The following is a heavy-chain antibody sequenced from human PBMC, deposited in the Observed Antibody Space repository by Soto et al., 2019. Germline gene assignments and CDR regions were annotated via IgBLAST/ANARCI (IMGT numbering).Heavy chain of an antibody. Sequence: QVQLVGSGGGVVQPGRSLRLSCAASGFTFSSYGMHWVRQAPGKGLEWVAVISYDGSNKYYADSVKGRFTISRDNSKNTLYLQMNSLRAEDTAVYYCAGEGIVLVPAGYGMDVWGQGTTVTVSS. CDR2: ISYDGSNK. CDR3: AGEGIVLVPAGYGMDV. CDR1: GFTFSSYG. V-gene: IGHV3-30*03. J-gene: IGHJ6*02. D-gene: IGHD2-2*01.